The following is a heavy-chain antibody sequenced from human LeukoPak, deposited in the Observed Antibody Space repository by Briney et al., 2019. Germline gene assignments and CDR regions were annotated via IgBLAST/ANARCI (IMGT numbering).Heavy chain of an antibody. CDR1: GFTFSSYE. J-gene: IGHJ4*02. CDR2: ISSSGSTI. Sequence: AGGSLRLSCAASGFTFSSYEMNWVRQAPGKGLEWVSYISSSGSTIYYADSVKGRFTISRDNSKNTLYLQMNSLRVEDTAVYYCAKDRGIISDYWGQGTLVTVSS. V-gene: IGHV3-48*03. CDR3: AKDRGIISDY. D-gene: IGHD3-10*01.